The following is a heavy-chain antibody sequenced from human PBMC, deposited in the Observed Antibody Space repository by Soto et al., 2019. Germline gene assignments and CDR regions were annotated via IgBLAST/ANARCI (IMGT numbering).Heavy chain of an antibody. V-gene: IGHV3-11*01. CDR3: ATSEELYYYYGMDV. Sequence: XGSLRLYCAACGFTVSDYYVSWIRQAPGKGLEWVSYISSSGSTIYYADSVKGRFTISRDNAKNSLYLQMNSLRAEDTAVYYCATSEELYYYYGMDVWGQRTTVTVSS. CDR1: GFTVSDYY. CDR2: ISSSGSTI. J-gene: IGHJ6*02.